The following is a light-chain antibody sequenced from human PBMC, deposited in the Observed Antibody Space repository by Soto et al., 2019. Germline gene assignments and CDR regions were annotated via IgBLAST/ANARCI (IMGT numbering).Light chain of an antibody. CDR2: EVS. CDR3: SSYAGSNNLV. J-gene: IGLJ3*02. CDR1: SSDVGAYNY. Sequence: QSALTQPPSASGSPGQSVTISCTGTSSDVGAYNYVSWYQQHPGKAPQLMIYEVSKRPSGVPDRFSGSKYGNTASLTVSGLQYEDEADYDCSSYAGSNNLVFGGGTKLTVL. V-gene: IGLV2-8*01.